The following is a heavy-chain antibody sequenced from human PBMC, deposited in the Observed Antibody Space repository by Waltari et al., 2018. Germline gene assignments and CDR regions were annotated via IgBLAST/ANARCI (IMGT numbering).Heavy chain of an antibody. CDR2: INHSGST. CDR3: ARAGRRTMRLDI. Sequence: QVQLQQWGAGLLKPSETLSLTCAVYGGSFSRYYWSWIRQPPGKGLEWIGEINHSGSTNYNPSLKSRVTISVDTSKNQFSLKLSSVTAADTAVYYCARAGRRTMRLDIWGQGTMVTVSS. J-gene: IGHJ3*02. CDR1: GGSFSRYY. V-gene: IGHV4-34*01. D-gene: IGHD3-10*01.